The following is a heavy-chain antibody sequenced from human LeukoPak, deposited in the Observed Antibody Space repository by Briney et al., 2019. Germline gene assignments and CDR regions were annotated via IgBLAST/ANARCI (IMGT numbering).Heavy chain of an antibody. J-gene: IGHJ4*02. CDR3: ATENYGSLAG. CDR1: GFTFSSYW. Sequence: GGSLRLSCAASGFTFSSYWMSWVRQAPGKGLEWVANIKKDGSPNYYVDSVKGRFTISKDNAKNSLYLQMNSLSAEDTAVYYCATENYGSLAGWGQGTLVTVSS. D-gene: IGHD2-15*01. CDR2: IKKDGSPN. V-gene: IGHV3-7*01.